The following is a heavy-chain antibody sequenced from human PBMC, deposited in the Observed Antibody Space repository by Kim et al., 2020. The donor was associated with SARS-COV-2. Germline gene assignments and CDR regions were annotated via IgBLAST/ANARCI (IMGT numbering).Heavy chain of an antibody. CDR1: GGSISSSSYY. CDR3: ARHVGGVYDILTGAWFDP. CDR2: IYYSGST. V-gene: IGHV4-39*01. J-gene: IGHJ5*02. Sequence: SETLSLTCTVSGGSISSSSYYWGWIRQPPGKGLEWIGSIYYSGSTYYNPSLKSRVTISVDTSKNQFSLKLSSVTAADTAVYYCARHVGGVYDILTGAWFDPWGQGTLVTVSS. D-gene: IGHD3-9*01.